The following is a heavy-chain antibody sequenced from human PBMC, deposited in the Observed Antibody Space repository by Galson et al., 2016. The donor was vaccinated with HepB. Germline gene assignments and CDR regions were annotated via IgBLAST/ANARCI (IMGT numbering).Heavy chain of an antibody. CDR1: GESFSDYY. Sequence: SETLSLTCAVYGESFSDYYWCWIRQPPGKGLEWIAYFYFSGSTNYNPSLKSRVTVSFDTSKNQFSLKLNSVTAADTAVYYCARDAGGPYDLWGRGTLVTVSS. V-gene: IGHV4-59*01. J-gene: IGHJ2*01. CDR2: FYFSGST. D-gene: IGHD3-16*01. CDR3: ARDAGGPYDL.